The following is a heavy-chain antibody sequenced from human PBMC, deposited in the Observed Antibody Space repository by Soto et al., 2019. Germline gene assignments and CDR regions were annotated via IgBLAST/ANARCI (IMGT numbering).Heavy chain of an antibody. CDR3: ARAYSGSPGAFDI. D-gene: IGHD1-26*01. Sequence: QVQLVQSGAEVKKPGASVKVSCKASGYTFTSYAMHWVRQAPGQRLEWMGWINAGNGNTKYSQKFQGRVTITRDTXASTAYMELSSLRSEDTAVYYCARAYSGSPGAFDIWGQGTMVTVSS. CDR2: INAGNGNT. J-gene: IGHJ3*02. CDR1: GYTFTSYA. V-gene: IGHV1-3*01.